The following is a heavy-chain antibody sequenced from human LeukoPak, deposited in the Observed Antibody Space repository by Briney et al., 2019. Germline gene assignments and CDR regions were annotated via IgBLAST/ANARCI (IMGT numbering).Heavy chain of an antibody. Sequence: SETLSLTCTVSGYSISSGYYWGWIRQPPGKGLEWIGIIYHSGSTYYNPSLKSRATISVDTSKTQFSLKLSSVTAADTAVYYCARVRASGSYWYWFDPWGQGTLVTVSS. D-gene: IGHD3-10*01. V-gene: IGHV4-38-2*02. CDR3: ARVRASGSYWYWFDP. CDR2: IYHSGST. CDR1: GYSISSGYY. J-gene: IGHJ5*02.